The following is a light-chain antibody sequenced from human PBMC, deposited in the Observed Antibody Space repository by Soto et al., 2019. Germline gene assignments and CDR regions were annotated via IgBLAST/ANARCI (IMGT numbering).Light chain of an antibody. Sequence: VMTQSPATLSVSPGERATLSCRASQYISSDLAWYQHKPGQAPRLLIYDASARATGIPARFSGSGSGTDFTLTISDLEPEDFAIYYCQQRSSWPPITFGQGTRLEIK. CDR2: DAS. J-gene: IGKJ5*01. V-gene: IGKV3-11*01. CDR1: QYISSD. CDR3: QQRSSWPPIT.